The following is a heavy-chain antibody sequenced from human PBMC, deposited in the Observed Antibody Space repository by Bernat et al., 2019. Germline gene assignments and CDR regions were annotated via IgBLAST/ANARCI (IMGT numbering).Heavy chain of an antibody. CDR3: ARDPRLGSEIDF. CDR1: GFAFSTYA. J-gene: IGHJ4*02. V-gene: IGHV3-23*01. D-gene: IGHD3-10*01. Sequence: EVQLLESGGGLVQPGGSLRRSCAASGFAFSTYAMNWIRQAPGKGLEWVSSISATSDTTHYAASVKGRFVISRDNSRNTLSLQMDSLRAEDTAIYYCARDPRLGSEIDFWGLGTLVTVSS. CDR2: ISATSDTT.